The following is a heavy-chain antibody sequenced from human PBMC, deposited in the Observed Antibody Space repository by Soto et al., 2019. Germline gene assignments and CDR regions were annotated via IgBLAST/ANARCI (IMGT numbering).Heavy chain of an antibody. J-gene: IGHJ6*02. V-gene: IGHV5-51*01. CDR3: ARHFSPGFGETYSYGMDV. D-gene: IGHD3-10*01. CDR2: IYPGDSDT. CDR1: GYTFTSCW. Sequence: PGESLKISCKGSGYTFTSCWIGWVRQVPGKGLEWMGIIYPGDSDTRYSPSFQGQVTISADKSISTAYLQWSSLKASDTAMYYCARHFSPGFGETYSYGMDVWGQGTTVTVSS.